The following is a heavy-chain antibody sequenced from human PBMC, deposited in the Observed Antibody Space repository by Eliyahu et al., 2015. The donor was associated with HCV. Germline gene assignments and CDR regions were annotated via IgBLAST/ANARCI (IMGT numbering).Heavy chain of an antibody. J-gene: IGHJ3*02. CDR2: ISHRGNT. V-gene: IGHV4-34*01. D-gene: IGHD4-17*01. CDR3: ARTTTVTIAAFDT. Sequence: QVQLQQWGAGLLKPSETLSLTCGVYGGSLSGYYWSWIRQSPGKGLEWIGEISHRGNTNYNPSLKSRVTISVDTSKSQLSLKMNSVTAADTAVYYCARTTTVTIAAFDTWGQGTLVTVSS. CDR1: GGSLSGYY.